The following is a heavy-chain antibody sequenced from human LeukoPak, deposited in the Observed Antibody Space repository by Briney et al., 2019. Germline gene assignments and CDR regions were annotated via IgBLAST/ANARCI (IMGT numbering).Heavy chain of an antibody. J-gene: IGHJ4*02. CDR2: ISYDGSNK. CDR3: ARDSLLLWFGEADY. D-gene: IGHD3-10*01. CDR1: GFTFSSYA. V-gene: IGHV3-30-3*01. Sequence: GGSLRLSCAASGFTFSSYAMHWVRQAPGKGLEWGAVISYDGSNKYYADSVKGRFTISRDNSKNTLYLQMNSLRAEDTAVYYCARDSLLLWFGEADYWGQGTLVTVSS.